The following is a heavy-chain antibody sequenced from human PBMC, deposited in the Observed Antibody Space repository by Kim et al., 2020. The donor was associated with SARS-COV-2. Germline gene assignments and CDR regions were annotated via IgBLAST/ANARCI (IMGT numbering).Heavy chain of an antibody. CDR3: ARVQGSSGWGDWRAYDY. D-gene: IGHD6-19*01. Sequence: VKGRFTISRDNAKNSLYLQMNSLRDEDTAVYYCARVQGSSGWGDWRAYDYWGQGTLVTVSS. J-gene: IGHJ4*02. V-gene: IGHV3-48*02.